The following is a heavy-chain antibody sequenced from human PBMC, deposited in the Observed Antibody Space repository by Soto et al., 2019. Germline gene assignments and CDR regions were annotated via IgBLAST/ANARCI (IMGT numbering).Heavy chain of an antibody. D-gene: IGHD6-13*01. CDR3: ARDPTRPSSSYGY. CDR1: GFTFSSYG. CDR2: IWYDGSNK. V-gene: IGHV3-33*01. Sequence: GGSLRLSCAASGFTFSSYGMHWVRQAPGKGLEWVAVIWYDGSNKYYADSVKGRFTISRDNAKNSLYLQMNTLRTEDTAVYYCARDPTRPSSSYGYWGQGTLVTVSS. J-gene: IGHJ4*02.